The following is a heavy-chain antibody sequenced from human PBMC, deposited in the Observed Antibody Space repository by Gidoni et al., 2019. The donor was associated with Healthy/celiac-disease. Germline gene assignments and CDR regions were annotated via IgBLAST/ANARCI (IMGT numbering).Heavy chain of an antibody. Sequence: LVESGGGVVQPGGSLRLSCAAAGFPFYDCAMYWVRPAPGKGRAGVFLNSWDGGSTYYADSVKGRFTISRDNSKNSLYLQMNSLRTEDTALYYCAKDLAYSSSRRIDYWGQGTLVTVSS. CDR1: GFPFYDCA. CDR3: AKDLAYSSSRRIDY. V-gene: IGHV3-43*02. D-gene: IGHD6-13*01. CDR2: NSWDGGST. J-gene: IGHJ4*02.